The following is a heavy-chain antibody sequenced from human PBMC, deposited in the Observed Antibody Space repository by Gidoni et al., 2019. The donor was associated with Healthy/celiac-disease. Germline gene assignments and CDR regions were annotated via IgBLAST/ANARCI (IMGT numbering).Heavy chain of an antibody. CDR3: ARELGYSSSWTFRRDY. CDR2: INHSGST. Sequence: QVQLQQWGAGLLKPSETLSLTCAVYGGSFSCYYWSWIRQPPGKGLEWIGEINHSGSTNYNPSLKSRVTISVDTSKNQFSLKLSSVTAADTAVYYCARELGYSSSWTFRRDYWGQGTLVTVSS. D-gene: IGHD6-13*01. V-gene: IGHV4-34*01. CDR1: GGSFSCYY. J-gene: IGHJ4*02.